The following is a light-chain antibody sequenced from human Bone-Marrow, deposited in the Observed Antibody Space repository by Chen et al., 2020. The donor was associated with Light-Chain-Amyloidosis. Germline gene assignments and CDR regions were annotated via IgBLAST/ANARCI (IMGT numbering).Light chain of an antibody. CDR2: DDS. Sequence: SYVLTQPSSVSVAPGQTATIDCGGNNIGSTSVHWYQQTPGQAPLLVVYDDSDRPSGIPERLSGSNSGNTDTLTISRVEAGDEADYYCQVWDRSSDRPVFGGGTKLTVL. CDR3: QVWDRSSDRPV. CDR1: NIGSTS. J-gene: IGLJ3*02. V-gene: IGLV3-21*02.